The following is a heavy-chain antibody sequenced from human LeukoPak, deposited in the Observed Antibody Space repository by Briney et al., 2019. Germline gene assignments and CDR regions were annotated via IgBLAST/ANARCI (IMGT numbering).Heavy chain of an antibody. J-gene: IGHJ4*02. CDR3: ARRGWLQSFDY. V-gene: IGHV4-59*08. Sequence: PGGSLRLSCAASGFTFSNAWMSWVRQAPGKGLEWVGYIYYSGSTNYNPSLKSRVTISVDTSKNQFSLKLSSVTAADTAVYYCARRGWLQSFDYWGQGTLVTVSS. CDR1: GFTFSNAW. D-gene: IGHD5-24*01. CDR2: IYYSGST.